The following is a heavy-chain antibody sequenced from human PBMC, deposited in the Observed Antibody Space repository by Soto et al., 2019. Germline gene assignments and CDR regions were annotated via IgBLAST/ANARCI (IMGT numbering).Heavy chain of an antibody. J-gene: IGHJ4*02. V-gene: IGHV4-30-2*01. CDR3: ARAVVTKYDY. Sequence: QLQLQESGSGLVKPSQTLSLTCAVSGGSISSGGYSWSWIRQPPGKGLEWIGYIYHSGSTYYNPSLMSRVTISVDGPKNQCSLKLGSVTAADTAVYSGARAVVTKYDYGGQGTLVTLSS. CDR2: IYHSGST. D-gene: IGHD2-15*01. CDR1: GGSISSGGYS.